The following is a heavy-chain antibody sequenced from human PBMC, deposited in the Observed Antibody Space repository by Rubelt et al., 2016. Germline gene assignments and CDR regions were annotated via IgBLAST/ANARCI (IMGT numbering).Heavy chain of an antibody. CDR2: ISYDGSKK. Sequence: QVQLVESGGGVVQPGRSLRLSCADSGFTFSSYAMHWVRQAPGKGLEWVAVISYDGSKKYYEDSVKGRFTISRENSKNTLYLQMNSLGAEDTAVYYCARGRGWNYDGMDVWGQGTTVTVSS. J-gene: IGHJ6*02. D-gene: IGHD3-10*01. CDR1: GFTFSSYA. V-gene: IGHV3-30*04. CDR3: ARGRGWNYDGMDV.